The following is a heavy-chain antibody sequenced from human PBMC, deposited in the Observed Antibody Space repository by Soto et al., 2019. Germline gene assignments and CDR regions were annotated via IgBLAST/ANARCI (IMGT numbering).Heavy chain of an antibody. CDR3: ARYNWNHILVGKNAFDI. Sequence: SETLSLTCTVSGGSISCYYWSWIRQPPGKGLEWIGYIYYSGSTNYNPSLKSRVTISVDTSKNQFSLKLSSVTAADTAVYYCARYNWNHILVGKNAFDIWGQGTMVTVSS. CDR2: IYYSGST. J-gene: IGHJ3*02. CDR1: GGSISCYY. V-gene: IGHV4-59*08. D-gene: IGHD1-20*01.